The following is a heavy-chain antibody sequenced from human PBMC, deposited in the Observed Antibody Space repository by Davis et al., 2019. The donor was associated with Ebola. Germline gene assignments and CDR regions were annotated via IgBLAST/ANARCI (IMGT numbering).Heavy chain of an antibody. Sequence: PSETLSLTCTVSGGSISSYYWSWIRQPPGKGLEWIGYIYYSGSTNYNPSLKSRVTISVDTSKNQFSLKLSSVTAADTAVYYCARSIVVVPAADYYYYYGMDVWGQGTTVTVSS. V-gene: IGHV4-59*08. CDR2: IYYSGST. D-gene: IGHD2-2*01. CDR1: GGSISSYY. CDR3: ARSIVVVPAADYYYYYGMDV. J-gene: IGHJ6*02.